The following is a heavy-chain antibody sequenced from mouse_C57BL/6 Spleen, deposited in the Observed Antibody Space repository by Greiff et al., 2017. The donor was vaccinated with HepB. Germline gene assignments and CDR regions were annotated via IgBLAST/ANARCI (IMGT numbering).Heavy chain of an antibody. CDR1: GYSITSGYY. Sequence: EVQLQESGPGLVKPSQSLSLTCSVTGYSITSGYYWNWIRQFPGNKLEWMGYISYDGSNNYNPSLKNRIPITRDTSKNQFFLKLNSVTTEDTATYYCARVDDGYYFHYFDYWGQGTTLTVSS. CDR2: ISYDGSN. CDR3: ARVDDGYYFHYFDY. J-gene: IGHJ2*01. V-gene: IGHV3-6*01. D-gene: IGHD2-3*01.